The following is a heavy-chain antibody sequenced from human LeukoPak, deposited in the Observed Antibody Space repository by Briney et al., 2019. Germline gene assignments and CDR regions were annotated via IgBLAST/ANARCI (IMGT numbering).Heavy chain of an antibody. CDR1: GYTFTNYP. Sequence: GASVTVSCKASGYTFTNYPMHWVRQAPGQGLEWMGIINPSGGSTNYAQKFQGRDTMTRDTSTNTVYMELNSLRSDTAVYFCARGGGSCYCWFDPWGQGTLVTVSS. D-gene: IGHD2-15*01. J-gene: IGHJ5*02. V-gene: IGHV1-46*01. CDR3: ARGGGSCYCWFDP. CDR2: INPSGGST.